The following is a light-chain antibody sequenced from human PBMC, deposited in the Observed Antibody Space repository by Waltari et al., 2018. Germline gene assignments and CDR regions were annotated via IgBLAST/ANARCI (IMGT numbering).Light chain of an antibody. CDR1: VVAKKY. Sequence: SYELTQPSSVSVSPGQTARITCSGDVVAKKYARWFQQKPGQPPVVVIDKDRRRPSGIPERFSGSSSGTTVTLTISGAQVEDEGDYYCYSATDNYRVFGGGTKLTVL. CDR3: YSATDNYRV. V-gene: IGLV3-27*01. J-gene: IGLJ3*02. CDR2: KDR.